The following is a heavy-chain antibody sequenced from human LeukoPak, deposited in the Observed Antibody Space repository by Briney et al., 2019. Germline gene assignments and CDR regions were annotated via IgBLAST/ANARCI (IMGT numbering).Heavy chain of an antibody. CDR3: ARWVTASSIDY. CDR2: IYYSGST. Sequence: SETLSLTCTVSGGSIGSYYWTWIRQPPGKGLEWIGYIYYSGSTNYNPSLKSRVTISVDTSKKQFSLNLSSVTAADTAVYYCARWVTASSIDYWGQGTLVTVS. D-gene: IGHD6-6*01. V-gene: IGHV4-59*08. CDR1: GGSIGSYY. J-gene: IGHJ4*02.